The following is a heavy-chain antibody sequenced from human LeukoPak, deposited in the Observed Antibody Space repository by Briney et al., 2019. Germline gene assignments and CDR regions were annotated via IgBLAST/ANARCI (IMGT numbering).Heavy chain of an antibody. CDR1: GGSISSGGYY. D-gene: IGHD3-22*01. CDR2: IYYSGST. J-gene: IGHJ4*02. CDR3: ASSASYYYDSSGYLQYYFDY. V-gene: IGHV4-31*03. Sequence: TLSLTCTVSGGSISSGGYYWSWIRQHPGKGLEWIGYIYYSGSTYYNPSLKSRVTISVDTSKNQFSLKLSSVTAADTAVYYCASSASYYYDSSGYLQYYFDYWGQGTLVTASS.